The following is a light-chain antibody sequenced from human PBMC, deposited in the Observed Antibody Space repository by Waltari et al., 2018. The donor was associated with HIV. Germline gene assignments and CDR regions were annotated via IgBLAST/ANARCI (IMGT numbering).Light chain of an antibody. Sequence: YDLSQPLSVSVDLGQTARITCGGDNIGSQNVHWYQQKPGQAPVLVIYRSRNRPSGITDRISASKAGSMVTLIISRVQIEDEADYFCQVWDSRTVVFGGGTTLTVL. CDR2: RSR. J-gene: IGLJ2*01. CDR1: NIGSQN. V-gene: IGLV3-9*01. CDR3: QVWDSRTVV.